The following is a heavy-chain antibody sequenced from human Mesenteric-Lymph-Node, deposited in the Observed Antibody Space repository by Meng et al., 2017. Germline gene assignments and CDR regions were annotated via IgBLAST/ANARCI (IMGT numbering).Heavy chain of an antibody. D-gene: IGHD3-10*01. CDR1: GYSISSGYY. Sequence: LRLSCTVSGYSISSGYYWGWIRQPPGKGLEWIGSIYHSGSTYYNPSLKSRVTISVDTSKNQFSLKLSSVTAADTAVYYCTGGNYYGSGSFPQYYFDYWGQGTLVTVSS. CDR2: IYHSGST. J-gene: IGHJ4*02. V-gene: IGHV4-38-2*02. CDR3: TGGNYYGSGSFPQYYFDY.